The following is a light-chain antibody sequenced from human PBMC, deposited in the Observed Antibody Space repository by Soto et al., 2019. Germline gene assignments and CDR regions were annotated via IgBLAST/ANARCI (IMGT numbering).Light chain of an antibody. Sequence: QSLMTNPPSSSGTPGQRVTISCSGSSSNIGSNTVNWYQQLPGTAPKLLIYGNNERPSGVPDRFSGSKSGTSASLAISGLQSEDEADYYCAAWDDSLNGYVLGTGTKVTVL. CDR2: GNN. CDR3: AAWDDSLNGYV. J-gene: IGLJ1*01. CDR1: SSNIGSNT. V-gene: IGLV1-44*01.